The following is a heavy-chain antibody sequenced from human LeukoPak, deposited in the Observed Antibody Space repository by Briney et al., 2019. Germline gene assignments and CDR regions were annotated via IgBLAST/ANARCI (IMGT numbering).Heavy chain of an antibody. CDR1: GFTFSSYS. CDR2: ISSSSSYI. V-gene: IGHV3-21*01. J-gene: IGHJ4*02. D-gene: IGHD6-19*01. Sequence: GGSLRLSCAASGFTFSSYSMNWVRQAPGKGLEWVSSISSSSSYIYYADSVKGRFTISRDNAKNSLYLQMNSLRAEDTAVYYCARASQQWLVLYSTFDYWGQGTLVTVSS. CDR3: ARASQQWLVLYSTFDY.